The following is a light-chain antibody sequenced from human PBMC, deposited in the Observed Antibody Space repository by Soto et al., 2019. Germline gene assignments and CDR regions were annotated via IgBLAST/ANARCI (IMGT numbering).Light chain of an antibody. CDR3: QQYNNWPPT. V-gene: IGKV3-15*01. CDR1: QSVSSY. Sequence: EIVMTQSPATLSVSPGERVTLSCRASQSVSSYLAWYQQKPGQAPRLLIYGASTGATGIPARFSGSGSGTEFILTISSLQSEDFAVYYCQQYNNWPPTFGQGTKVDIK. J-gene: IGKJ1*01. CDR2: GAS.